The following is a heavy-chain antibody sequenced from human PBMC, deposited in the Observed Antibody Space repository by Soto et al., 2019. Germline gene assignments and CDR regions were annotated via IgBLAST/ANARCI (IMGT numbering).Heavy chain of an antibody. CDR3: AKDGSHNFDY. Sequence: QVQLVESGGGVVQPGRSLRLSCAASGFTFSHYAMHWVRQAPGKGLEWVALMSYDGSNVYYADSVKGRFTISRDNSKNTLYLQMNSLRAEDTAVYYCAKDGSHNFDYWRHGTLVTVSS. D-gene: IGHD6-13*01. J-gene: IGHJ4*01. CDR2: MSYDGSNV. V-gene: IGHV3-30*18. CDR1: GFTFSHYA.